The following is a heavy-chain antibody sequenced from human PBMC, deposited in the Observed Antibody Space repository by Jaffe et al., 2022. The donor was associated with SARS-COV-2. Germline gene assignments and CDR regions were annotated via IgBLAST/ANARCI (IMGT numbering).Heavy chain of an antibody. CDR2: IKQDGSEK. V-gene: IGHV3-7*01. J-gene: IGHJ4*02. CDR1: GFTFSSYW. Sequence: EVQLVESGGGLVQPGGSLRLSCAASGFTFSSYWMSWVRQAPGKGLEWVANIKQDGSEKYYVDSLKGRFTISRDNAKNSLYLQMNSLRAEDTAVYYCARDRGDYDSSGYYYFDSWGQGTLVTVSS. D-gene: IGHD3-22*01. CDR3: ARDRGDYDSSGYYYFDS.